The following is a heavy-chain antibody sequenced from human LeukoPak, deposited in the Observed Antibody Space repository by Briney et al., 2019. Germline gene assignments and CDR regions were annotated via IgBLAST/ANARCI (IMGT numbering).Heavy chain of an antibody. J-gene: IGHJ3*02. V-gene: IGHV1-2*06. D-gene: IGHD4-17*01. Sequence: GASVKVSCKTSGYTFTGYYMHCVRQAPGQGLEWMGRINPNSGGTNYVQKFQGRVTMTRDTSISTAYMEMSRLRSDDTAVYYCARGYGDFNAFDIWGQGTMVTVSS. CDR2: INPNSGGT. CDR3: ARGYGDFNAFDI. CDR1: GYTFTGYY.